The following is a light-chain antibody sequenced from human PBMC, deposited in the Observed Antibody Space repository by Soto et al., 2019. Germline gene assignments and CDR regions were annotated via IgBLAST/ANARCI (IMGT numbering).Light chain of an antibody. CDR3: QQYTGPPTT. CDR1: QSVSSSY. CDR2: DAS. Sequence: EVVLTQSPGTLSLSPGERATLSCRASQSVSSSYLVWHQQKPGQAPRLLIYDASNRATGIPARFSGSGSGTDFTLTISSLQSEDFAVYFCQQYTGPPTTFGQGTRLEIK. V-gene: IGKV3-20*01. J-gene: IGKJ5*01.